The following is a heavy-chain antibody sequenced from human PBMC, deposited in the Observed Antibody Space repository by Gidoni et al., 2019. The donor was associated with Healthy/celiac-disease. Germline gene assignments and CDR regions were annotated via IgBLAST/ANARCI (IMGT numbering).Heavy chain of an antibody. CDR3: AKDADYGDPTPDY. CDR2: ISGSGGST. Sequence: VQLLESGGGLVQPGGSLRLSCATSGFPFSSYAMIWVRQAPGKGLEWVSAISGSGGSTYYADSVKGRFTISRDNSKNTLYLQMNSLRAEDTAVYYCAKDADYGDPTPDYWGQGTLVTVSS. CDR1: GFPFSSYA. V-gene: IGHV3-23*01. J-gene: IGHJ4*02. D-gene: IGHD4-17*01.